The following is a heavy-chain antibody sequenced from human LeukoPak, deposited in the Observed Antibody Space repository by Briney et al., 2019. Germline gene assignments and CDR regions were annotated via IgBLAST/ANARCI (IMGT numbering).Heavy chain of an antibody. Sequence: PSETLSLTCTGSGDSVSSGDYYWSWIRQPAGKGLEWIGRIYTSGSTNYNPSLRSRVTISVDTSKNQFSLKLSSVTAADTAVYYCARKGTGDSYYFDYWGQGTLVTVSS. CDR3: ARKGTGDSYYFDY. CDR2: IYTSGST. V-gene: IGHV4-61*02. CDR1: GDSVSSGDYY. D-gene: IGHD7-27*01. J-gene: IGHJ4*02.